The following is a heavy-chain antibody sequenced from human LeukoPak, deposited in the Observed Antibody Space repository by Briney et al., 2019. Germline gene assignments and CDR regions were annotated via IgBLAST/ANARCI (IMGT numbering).Heavy chain of an antibody. Sequence: GGSLRLSCAASGFTFSSYWMHWVRKAPGKGLVWVSRINSDGSSTSYADSVKGRFTISRDNAKNTLYLQMNSLRAEDTAVYYCARDDFWSGYQPKGGFDYWGQGTLVTVSS. D-gene: IGHD3-3*01. V-gene: IGHV3-74*01. CDR2: INSDGSST. J-gene: IGHJ4*02. CDR1: GFTFSSYW. CDR3: ARDDFWSGYQPKGGFDY.